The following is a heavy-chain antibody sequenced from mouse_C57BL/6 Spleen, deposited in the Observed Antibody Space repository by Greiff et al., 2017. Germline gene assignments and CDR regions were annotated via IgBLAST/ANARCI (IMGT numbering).Heavy chain of an antibody. V-gene: IGHV1-26*01. J-gene: IGHJ2*01. CDR2: INPNNGGT. CDR3: ARASHMVTTDY. CDR1: GYTFTDYY. D-gene: IGHD2-2*01. Sequence: VQLQQSGPELVKPGASVKISCKASGYTFTDYYMNWVKQSHGKSLEWIGDINPNNGGTSYNQKFKGKATLTVDKSSSTAYMELRSLTSEDSAVYYCARASHMVTTDYWGQGTTLTVSS.